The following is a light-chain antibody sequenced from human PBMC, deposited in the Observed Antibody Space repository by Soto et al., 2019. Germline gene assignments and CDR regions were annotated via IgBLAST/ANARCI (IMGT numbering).Light chain of an antibody. Sequence: DIQMAQSPSTLSASMGDRVTITCRASDSIHRWLAWYRQKPGQAARLLIYDTSTLKSGVPSRFSGSGSGTEFNLTIANLQPDDFATYFCHQYNSYSWTFGQGTKV. J-gene: IGKJ1*01. CDR3: HQYNSYSWT. V-gene: IGKV1-5*01. CDR2: DTS. CDR1: DSIHRW.